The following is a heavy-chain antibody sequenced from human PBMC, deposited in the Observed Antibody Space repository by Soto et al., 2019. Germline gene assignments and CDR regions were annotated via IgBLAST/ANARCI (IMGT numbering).Heavy chain of an antibody. CDR3: ARDRGHKDWNYVGGWDY. CDR2: VDPNRGHS. V-gene: IGHV1-8*01. D-gene: IGHD1-7*01. CDR1: GYNISSYD. Sequence: ASVKVSCKASGYNISSYDIIWVRQAAGQGLEWMGWVDPNRGHSDSVKKFRGRVTMSTNISTSTAYLELRGLTSDDTGVYYCARDRGHKDWNYVGGWDYWGQGTLVTVSS. J-gene: IGHJ4*02.